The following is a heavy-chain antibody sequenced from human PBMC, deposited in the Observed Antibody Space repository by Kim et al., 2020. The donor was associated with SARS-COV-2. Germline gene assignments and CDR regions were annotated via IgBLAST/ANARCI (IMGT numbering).Heavy chain of an antibody. D-gene: IGHD3-10*02. V-gene: IGHV4-39*01. J-gene: IGHJ3*01. CDR3: VRRQQYVRGWAGSFDV. CDR2: VFYNGIA. CDR1: GGSINTATHS. Sequence: SETLSLTCSVSGGSINTATHSFGCLRQSPGKRLEYIGSVFYNGIADYNPSLKGRATISEDTSKSQLSLRLASVTAADTAVYDWVRRQQYVRGWAGSFDV.